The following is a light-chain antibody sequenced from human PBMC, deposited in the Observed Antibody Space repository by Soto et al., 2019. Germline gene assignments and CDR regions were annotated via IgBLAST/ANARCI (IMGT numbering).Light chain of an antibody. CDR1: QSISSW. CDR3: QQRANWPVT. Sequence: DIQMTQSPSTLSASVGDRVTITCRASQSISSWLAWYQQKPGKAPKLLIYDASSLESGVPSRFSGSGSGTDFTLTISSLEADDFAIYYCQQRANWPVTFGQGTRVDIK. V-gene: IGKV1-5*01. J-gene: IGKJ1*01. CDR2: DAS.